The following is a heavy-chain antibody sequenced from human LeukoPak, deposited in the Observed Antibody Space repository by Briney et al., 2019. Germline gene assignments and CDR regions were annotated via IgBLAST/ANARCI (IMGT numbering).Heavy chain of an antibody. CDR1: GFTFSSYA. CDR2: ISGSGGST. D-gene: IGHD3-10*01. V-gene: IGHV3-23*01. J-gene: IGHJ3*02. Sequence: GGSLRLSCAASGFTFSSYAMSWVRQAPGKGLEWVSAISGSGGSTYYADSVKGQFTISRDNSKNTLYLQMNSLRVEDTAVYYCARVATMVRVPLDALDIWGQGTMVSVSS. CDR3: ARVATMVRVPLDALDI.